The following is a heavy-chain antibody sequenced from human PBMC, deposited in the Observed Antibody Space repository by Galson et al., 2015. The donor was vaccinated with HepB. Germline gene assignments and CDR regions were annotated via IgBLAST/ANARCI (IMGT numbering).Heavy chain of an antibody. CDR3: ARLVTTVAGESQYYFDY. CDR1: GYSFTSYW. D-gene: IGHD4-23*01. CDR2: IYPGDSDT. V-gene: IGHV5-51*01. J-gene: IGHJ4*02. Sequence: QSGAEVKKPGESLKISCKGSGYSFTSYWIGWVRQMPGKGLEWMGIIYPGDSDTRYSPSFQGQVTISADKSISTAYLQWSSLKASDTAMYYCARLVTTVAGESQYYFDYWGQGTLVTVSS.